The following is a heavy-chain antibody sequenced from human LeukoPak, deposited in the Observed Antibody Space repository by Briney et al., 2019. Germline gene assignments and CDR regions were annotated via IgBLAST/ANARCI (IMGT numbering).Heavy chain of an antibody. D-gene: IGHD3-10*01. J-gene: IGHJ4*02. Sequence: GSLRLSCAASGFTFSSYWMSWVRQAPGKGLEWIGSIYHSGSTYYNPSLKSRVTISVDTSKNQFSLKLSSVTAADTAVYYCARTRGGYPDYWGQGTLVTVSS. CDR2: IYHSGST. CDR3: ARTRGGYPDY. V-gene: IGHV4-38-2*01. CDR1: GFTFSSYW.